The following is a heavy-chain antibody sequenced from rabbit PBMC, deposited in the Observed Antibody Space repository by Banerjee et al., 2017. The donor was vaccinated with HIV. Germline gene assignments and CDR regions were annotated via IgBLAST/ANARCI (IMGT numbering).Heavy chain of an antibody. V-gene: IGHV1S40*01. Sequence: QSLEESGGDLVKPGASLTLTCTASGFSFSSSYYMCWVRQAPGKGLELIACIYTGSGSTWYASWAKGRFTISKTSSTTVTLQMTSLTAADTATYFCARDAAGRSYYTGDFNLWGPGTLVTVS. CDR1: GFSFSSSYY. D-gene: IGHD8-1*01. CDR2: IYTGSGST. J-gene: IGHJ4*01. CDR3: ARDAAGRSYYTGDFNL.